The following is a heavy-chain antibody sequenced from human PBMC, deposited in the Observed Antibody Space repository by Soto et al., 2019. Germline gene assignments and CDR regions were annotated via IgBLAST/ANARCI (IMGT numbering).Heavy chain of an antibody. V-gene: IGHV5-51*01. J-gene: IGHJ6*02. CDR3: ARADVPWGTAMVTCYYYVMDV. D-gene: IGHD5-18*01. CDR1: GYSFTSYW. Sequence: PGESLKISCKTSGYSFTSYWIAWVRQMPGKGLEWMGIIYPSDSDTRYSPSFQGQVTISADKSISTAYLQWSSLKASDTAMYYCARADVPWGTAMVTCYYYVMDVWGQGPTVPGSS. CDR2: IYPSDSDT.